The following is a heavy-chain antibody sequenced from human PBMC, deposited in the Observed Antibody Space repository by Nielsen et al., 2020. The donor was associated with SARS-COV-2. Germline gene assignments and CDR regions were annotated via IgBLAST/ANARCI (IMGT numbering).Heavy chain of an antibody. Sequence: GESLKISCAASGFTFSSYAMRWVRQAPGKGLEWVSAISGSGGSTYYADSVKGWFTISRDNSKNTVYLQMNSLRADDTAGYYCARGRGKYCGGDCYLFDDWGQGTLVTVSS. CDR2: ISGSGGST. V-gene: IGHV3-23*01. J-gene: IGHJ4*02. D-gene: IGHD2-21*02. CDR3: ARGRGKYCGGDCYLFDD. CDR1: GFTFSSYA.